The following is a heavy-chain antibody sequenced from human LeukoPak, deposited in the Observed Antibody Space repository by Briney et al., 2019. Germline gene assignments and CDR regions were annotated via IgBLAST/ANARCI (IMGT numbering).Heavy chain of an antibody. V-gene: IGHV1-2*02. Sequence: GASVKVSCKASGYTFTGYYMHWVRQAPGQGLEWMGWINPNSGGTNYAQKFQGRVTMTRNTSISTAYMELSSLRSEDTAVYYCARGPEGYDYVWGIWGQGTLVTVSS. D-gene: IGHD3-16*01. CDR2: INPNSGGT. J-gene: IGHJ4*02. CDR1: GYTFTGYY. CDR3: ARGPEGYDYVWGI.